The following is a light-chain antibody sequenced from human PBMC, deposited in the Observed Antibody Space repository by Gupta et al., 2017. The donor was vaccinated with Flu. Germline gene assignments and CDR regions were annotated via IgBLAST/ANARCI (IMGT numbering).Light chain of an antibody. J-gene: IGLJ1*01. CDR1: NSGSKS. CDR2: EDS. CDR3: QVWDSTTNHV. Sequence: PGKTARITCVGNNSGSKSVHWYQQKPGQAPVLVVYEDSDRSSGIPERFSGSNSGNTATLTISRVEAGDEADYYCQVWDSTTNHVFGTGTKVTVL. V-gene: IGLV3-21*03.